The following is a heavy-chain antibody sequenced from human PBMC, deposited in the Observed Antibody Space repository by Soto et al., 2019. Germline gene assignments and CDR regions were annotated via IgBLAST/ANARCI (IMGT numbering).Heavy chain of an antibody. CDR3: ARLHFYGSGRPFDF. V-gene: IGHV4-59*01. D-gene: IGHD3-10*01. CDR1: GGSISNYY. J-gene: IGHJ4*02. Sequence: SETLSLTCTFSGGSISNYYWSWIRQPPGKGLEWIGYVSYSGSTNYNPSLNSRVTISVDTSRNQFSLKLNSVTAADTAVYYCARLHFYGSGRPFDFWGQGSLVTVSS. CDR2: VSYSGST.